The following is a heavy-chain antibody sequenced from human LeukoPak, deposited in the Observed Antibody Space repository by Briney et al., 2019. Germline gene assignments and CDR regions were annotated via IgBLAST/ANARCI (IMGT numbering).Heavy chain of an antibody. CDR3: ARAPLVLGASIVGFYFDY. CDR2: INHSGST. D-gene: IGHD2-15*01. Sequence: PSETLSLTCAVYGGSFSGYYWSWIRQPPGKGLEWIGEINHSGSTNYNPSLKSRVTISVDTSKNQFSLKLSSVTAADTAVYYCARAPLVLGASIVGFYFDYWGQGTLVTVSS. V-gene: IGHV4-34*01. J-gene: IGHJ4*02. CDR1: GGSFSGYY.